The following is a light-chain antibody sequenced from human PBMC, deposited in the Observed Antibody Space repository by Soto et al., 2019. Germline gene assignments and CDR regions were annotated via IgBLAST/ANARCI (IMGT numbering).Light chain of an antibody. CDR2: GAS. Sequence: ELVLTQSPGTLSLSPGERATLSFRASQSAFSTYLAWFKQKPGQAPRLLIYGASSRATGIPDRFSGSGSATNFTLTISRMEPEDFAVYYCQHYGSSPWTLGQGTKVEIK. V-gene: IGKV3-20*01. J-gene: IGKJ1*01. CDR1: QSAFSTY. CDR3: QHYGSSPWT.